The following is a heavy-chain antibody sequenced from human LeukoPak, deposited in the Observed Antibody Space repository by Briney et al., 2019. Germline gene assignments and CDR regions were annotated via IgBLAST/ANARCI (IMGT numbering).Heavy chain of an antibody. V-gene: IGHV3-11*01. Sequence: GGSLRLSCAASGFTFSDYYMSWIRQAPGKGLEWVSYISSSGSTIYYADSVKGRFTISRDNAKNSLYLQMNSLRAEDTAVYYCAREARDGYNYIDYWGQGTLVTVSS. CDR2: ISSSGSTI. J-gene: IGHJ4*02. D-gene: IGHD5-24*01. CDR3: AREARDGYNYIDY. CDR1: GFTFSDYY.